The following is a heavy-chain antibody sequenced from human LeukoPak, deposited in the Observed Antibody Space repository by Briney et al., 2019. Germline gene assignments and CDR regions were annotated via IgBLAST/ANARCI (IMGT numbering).Heavy chain of an antibody. CDR1: GGSISSYY. CDR2: IYYSGST. V-gene: IGHV4-59*08. J-gene: IGHJ4*02. Sequence: PGGSLRLSCTVSGGSISSYYWSWIRQPPGKGLEWIGYIYYSGSTNYNPSLKSRVTISVDTSKNQFSLKLSSVTAADTAVYYCARVVPPYYYDSSGSGGWYFDYWGQGTLVTVSS. D-gene: IGHD3-22*01. CDR3: ARVVPPYYYDSSGSGGWYFDY.